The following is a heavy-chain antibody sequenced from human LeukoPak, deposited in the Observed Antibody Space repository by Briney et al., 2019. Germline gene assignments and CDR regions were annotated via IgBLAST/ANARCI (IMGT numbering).Heavy chain of an antibody. D-gene: IGHD1-1*01. Sequence: GESLKISCKGSGYIFTNYWIAWVRQMPGKGLEWMGIIYPGDSDTKYSPSFQGQVTISTDKSISTAYLQWSSLKASDTAIYYCVRPNYWNDVGAFDIWGQGTMVTVSS. CDR1: GYIFTNYW. CDR3: VRPNYWNDVGAFDI. CDR2: IYPGDSDT. V-gene: IGHV5-51*01. J-gene: IGHJ3*02.